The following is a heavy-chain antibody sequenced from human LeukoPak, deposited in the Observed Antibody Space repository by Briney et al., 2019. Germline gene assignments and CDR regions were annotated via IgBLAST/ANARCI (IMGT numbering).Heavy chain of an antibody. J-gene: IGHJ4*02. Sequence: ASVKVSFKASGYTFTAYYMHWVRQAPGQGLEWMGWINPNSGGTNYAQKFQGRVTMTRDTSISTAYMELSRLRSDDTAVFYCARDYYDSSGYGSVDYWGQGTLVTVSS. CDR3: ARDYYDSSGYGSVDY. V-gene: IGHV1-2*02. D-gene: IGHD3-22*01. CDR1: GYTFTAYY. CDR2: INPNSGGT.